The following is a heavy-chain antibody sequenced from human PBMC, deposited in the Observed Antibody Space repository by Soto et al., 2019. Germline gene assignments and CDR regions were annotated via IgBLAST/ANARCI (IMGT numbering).Heavy chain of an antibody. CDR2: ISGSGGST. CDR1: GFTFSSYA. Sequence: EVQLLESGGGLVQPGGSLRLSCAASGFTFSSYAMGWVRQAPGKGLEWVSAISGSGGSTYYADSVKGRFTISRDNSKNTLYLQMNSLRAEDTAVYYCATYYDFWSGFDYWGQGTLVTVSS. V-gene: IGHV3-23*01. CDR3: ATYYDFWSGFDY. D-gene: IGHD3-3*01. J-gene: IGHJ4*02.